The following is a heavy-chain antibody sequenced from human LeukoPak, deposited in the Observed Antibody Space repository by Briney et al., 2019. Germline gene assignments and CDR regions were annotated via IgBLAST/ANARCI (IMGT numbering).Heavy chain of an antibody. CDR2: IIPILGIA. Sequence: SVKVSCKASGGTFSSYAISWVRQAPGQGLEWMGRIIPILGIANYAQKFQGRVTITADKSTSTAYMELGSLRSEDTAVYYCARGSIAVAGPFDYWGQGTLVTVSS. V-gene: IGHV1-69*04. J-gene: IGHJ4*02. CDR1: GGTFSSYA. CDR3: ARGSIAVAGPFDY. D-gene: IGHD6-19*01.